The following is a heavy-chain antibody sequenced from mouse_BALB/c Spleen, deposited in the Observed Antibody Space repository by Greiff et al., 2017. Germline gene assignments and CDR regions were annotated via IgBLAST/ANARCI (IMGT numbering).Heavy chain of an antibody. CDR1: GFTFSSYA. V-gene: IGHV5-6-5*01. CDR3: ARDDYDEGGFDY. D-gene: IGHD2-4*01. CDR2: ISSGGST. Sequence: EVQLQESGGGLVKPGGSLKLSCAASGFTFSSYAMSWVRQTPEKRLEWVASISSGGSTYYPDSVKGRFTISRDNARNILYLQMSSLRSEDTAMYYCARDDYDEGGFDYWGQGTTLTVSS. J-gene: IGHJ2*01.